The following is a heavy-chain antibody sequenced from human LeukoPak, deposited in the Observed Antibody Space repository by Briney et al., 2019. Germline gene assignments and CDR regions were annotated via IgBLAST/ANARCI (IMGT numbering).Heavy chain of an antibody. CDR1: GGTFSSYA. CDR3: ARDTTSGYNDY. Sequence: ASVKVSCKASGGTFSSYAISWVRQAPGQGLEWMGWINPNSGGTNYAQKFQGRVTMTRDTSISTAYMELSRLRSDDTAVYYCARDTTSGYNDYWGQGTLVTVSS. J-gene: IGHJ4*02. D-gene: IGHD3-22*01. V-gene: IGHV1-2*02. CDR2: INPNSGGT.